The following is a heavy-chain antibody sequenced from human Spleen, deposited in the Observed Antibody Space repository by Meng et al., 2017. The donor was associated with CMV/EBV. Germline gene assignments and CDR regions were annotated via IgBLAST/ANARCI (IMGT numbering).Heavy chain of an antibody. CDR1: GYTFTSYG. CDR3: ARLLRPMVGGSTYAFDI. CDR2: FNHMTGTA. J-gene: IGHJ3*02. V-gene: IGHV1-69*05. D-gene: IGHD1-26*01. Sequence: SVKVSCKASGYTFTSYGISWVRQAPGQGLEWMGGFNHMTGTANYAQNFQGRVTITTDESTSTVYMEMSSLRYEDTAVYYCARLLRPMVGGSTYAFDIWGQGTMVTVSS.